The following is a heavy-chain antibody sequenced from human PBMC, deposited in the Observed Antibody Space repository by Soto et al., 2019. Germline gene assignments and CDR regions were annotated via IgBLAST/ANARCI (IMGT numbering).Heavy chain of an antibody. J-gene: IGHJ6*02. CDR1: GYSFTTYW. CDR2: IDPGDSST. CDR3: ARLEKWYYNYYGLDV. Sequence: GESLKISCQGSGYSFTTYWISWVRQMPGKGLEWMGKIDPGDSSTNYSPSFRGHITISVDRSINTAHLQFSSLKAADTAVYYCARLEKWYYNYYGLDVWGQGTMVTVSS. V-gene: IGHV5-10-1*01. D-gene: IGHD1-26*01.